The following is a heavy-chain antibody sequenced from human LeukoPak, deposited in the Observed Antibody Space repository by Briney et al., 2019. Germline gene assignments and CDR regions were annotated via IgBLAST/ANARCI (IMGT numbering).Heavy chain of an antibody. CDR2: IYTNGST. CDR1: GGSISSYY. CDR3: AREGPLNYYYYGMDV. Sequence: SETLSLTCTVSGGSISSYYWSWIRQPPGEGLEWIGYIYTNGSTKYNPSLKSRVTISVDTSKNQFSLKLSSVTAADTAVYYCAREGPLNYYYYGMDVWGQGTTVTVSS. V-gene: IGHV4-4*09. J-gene: IGHJ6*02.